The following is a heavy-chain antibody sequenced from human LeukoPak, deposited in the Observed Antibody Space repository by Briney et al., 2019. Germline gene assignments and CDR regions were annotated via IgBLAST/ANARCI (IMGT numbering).Heavy chain of an antibody. CDR1: GGTFSSYA. Sequence: SVKVSCKASGGTFSSYAISWVRQAPGQGLEWMGRIIPILGIANYAQKFQGRVTITADKSTSTAYMELSSLRSEDTAVYYCARGEGITMVRGVIPHYFDYWGQGTLVTVSS. V-gene: IGHV1-69*04. CDR2: IIPILGIA. J-gene: IGHJ4*02. CDR3: ARGEGITMVRGVIPHYFDY. D-gene: IGHD3-10*01.